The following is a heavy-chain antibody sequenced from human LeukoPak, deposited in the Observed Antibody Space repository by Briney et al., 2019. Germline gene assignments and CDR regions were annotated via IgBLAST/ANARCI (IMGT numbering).Heavy chain of an antibody. CDR3: ARRPGSSAYPHYFGMDV. J-gene: IGHJ6*02. V-gene: IGHV4-39*01. Sequence: PSETLSLTCTVSGGSISSSSYYWGWIRQPPGKGLEWIGSIYYSESTYYNPSLKSRVTISVDTSKNQFSLKLNSVTAADTAVYYCARRPGSSAYPHYFGMDVWGQGTSVTVSS. D-gene: IGHD3-22*01. CDR1: GGSISSSSYY. CDR2: IYYSEST.